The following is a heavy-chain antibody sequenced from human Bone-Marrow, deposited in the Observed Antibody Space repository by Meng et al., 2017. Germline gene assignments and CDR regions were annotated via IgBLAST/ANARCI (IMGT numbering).Heavy chain of an antibody. CDR2: ISGSGGST. V-gene: IGHV3-23*01. Sequence: GGSLRLSCAASGFTFSSYAMSWVRQAPGKGLEWVSAISGSGGSTYYADSVKGRFTISRDNSKNTMYLQMNSLRAEDTAVYYCAKERLISSSGWYWPRDGYWGQGTLVTVSS. CDR1: GFTFSSYA. J-gene: IGHJ4*02. CDR3: AKERLISSSGWYWPRDGY. D-gene: IGHD6-19*01.